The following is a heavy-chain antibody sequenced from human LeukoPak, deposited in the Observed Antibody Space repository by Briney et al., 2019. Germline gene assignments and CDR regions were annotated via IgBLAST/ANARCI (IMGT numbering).Heavy chain of an antibody. D-gene: IGHD5-24*01. J-gene: IGHJ3*02. CDR1: GYSFTSYW. Sequence: PGESLKISCKGSGYSFTSYWIGWVRQMPGKGLEWMGIIYPGDSDTRYSPSFQGQVTISADKSISTAYLQWSSLKASDTAMYYCARQARDGYNEGAFDIWGQGTMVTVSS. V-gene: IGHV5-51*01. CDR3: ARQARDGYNEGAFDI. CDR2: IYPGDSDT.